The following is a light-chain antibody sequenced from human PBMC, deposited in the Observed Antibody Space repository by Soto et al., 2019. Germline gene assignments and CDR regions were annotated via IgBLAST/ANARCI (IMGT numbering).Light chain of an antibody. J-gene: IGKJ2*01. CDR3: PQYGSSPPYT. V-gene: IGKV3-20*01. CDR2: GAS. CDR1: QSVSSSY. Sequence: EIVLTQSPGTLSLSPGERATLSCRASQSVSSSYLAWYQQKPGQAPRLLIYGASSRATGIPDRLSGSGSGTDFTLTISRLEPEDFAVYYCPQYGSSPPYTFGQGTKLEIK.